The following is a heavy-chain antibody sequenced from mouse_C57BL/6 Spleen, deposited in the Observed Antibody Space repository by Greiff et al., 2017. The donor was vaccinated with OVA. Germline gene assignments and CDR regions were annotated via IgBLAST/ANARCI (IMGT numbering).Heavy chain of an antibody. CDR3: ARNSYGSSFDY. D-gene: IGHD1-1*01. Sequence: QVQLQQPGAELVKPGASVTMSCKASGYTFTSYWITWVKQRPGQGLEWIGDIYPGSGSTNYNEKFKSKATLTVDTSSSTAYMQLSSLPSEDSAVYYCARNSYGSSFDYWGQGTTLTVSS. CDR1: GYTFTSYW. V-gene: IGHV1-55*01. J-gene: IGHJ2*01. CDR2: IYPGSGST.